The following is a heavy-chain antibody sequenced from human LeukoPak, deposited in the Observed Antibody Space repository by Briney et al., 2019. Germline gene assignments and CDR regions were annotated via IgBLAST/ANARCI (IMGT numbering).Heavy chain of an antibody. CDR3: ARCAYYHDGSAYYQVIDY. J-gene: IGHJ4*02. Sequence: PSETLSLTCTVSGGSISSYYWSWIRQTPGKGLEWIGYIYWSGSTNYNPSLKSRVTISVDTSKNQFSLKLSSVTAADTAVYYCARCAYYHDGSAYYQVIDYWGQGTLVTVSS. CDR2: IYWSGST. D-gene: IGHD3-22*01. V-gene: IGHV4-59*08. CDR1: GGSISSYY.